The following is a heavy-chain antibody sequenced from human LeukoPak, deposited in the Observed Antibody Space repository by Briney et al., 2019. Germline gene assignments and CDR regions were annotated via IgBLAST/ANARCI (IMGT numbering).Heavy chain of an antibody. CDR1: GFTFDDYA. D-gene: IGHD3-22*01. J-gene: IGHJ4*02. Sequence: GGSLRLSCAASGFTFDDYAMHWVRQAPGKGLEWVSGISWNSGSIDYADSVKGRFTISRDNAKNSLYLQMNSLRAEDTALYYCAKPSDSSGYTPLDYWGQGTLVTVSS. V-gene: IGHV3-9*01. CDR2: ISWNSGSI. CDR3: AKPSDSSGYTPLDY.